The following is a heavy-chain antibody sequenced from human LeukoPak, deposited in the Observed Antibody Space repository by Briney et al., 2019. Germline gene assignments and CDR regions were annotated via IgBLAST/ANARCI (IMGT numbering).Heavy chain of an antibody. D-gene: IGHD2-21*01. CDR1: GYSISSGYY. Sequence: SESLSLTCTVSGYSISSGYYWGWIRQPPGKGLEWIGSIYHSGSTYYNPSLKSRVTISVDTSKNQFSLNLSSVTAADTAVYYCAREVISAFDIWGQGTMVTVSS. CDR2: IYHSGST. J-gene: IGHJ3*02. V-gene: IGHV4-38-2*02. CDR3: AREVISAFDI.